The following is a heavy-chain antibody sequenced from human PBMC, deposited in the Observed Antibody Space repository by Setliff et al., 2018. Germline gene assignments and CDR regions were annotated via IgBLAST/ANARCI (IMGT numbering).Heavy chain of an antibody. CDR1: GFTFSSCG. J-gene: IGHJ4*02. Sequence: GSLRLSCAASGFTFSSCGMRWVRQAPGKGLEWVSYISSSSSTIYYADSVKGRFTISRDNAKNSLYLQMNSLRAEDMALYYCAKGYCSSTSCYVDYWGQGTLVTVSS. CDR3: AKGYCSSTSCYVDY. CDR2: ISSSSSTI. D-gene: IGHD2-2*01. V-gene: IGHV3-48*01.